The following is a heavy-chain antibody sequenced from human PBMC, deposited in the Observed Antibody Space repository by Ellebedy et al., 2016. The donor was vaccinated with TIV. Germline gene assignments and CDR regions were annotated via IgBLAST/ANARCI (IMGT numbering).Heavy chain of an antibody. J-gene: IGHJ4*02. CDR1: AFTASKNY. Sequence: PGGSLRLSCAASAFTASKNYMSWVRHAPGKGPEWVSVFYSDGNTKYADSVKGRFTVSRDNSKNTLYLQMKNLGAEDKAVYYCARRSDQSAQGEYWGQGTLVTVSS. D-gene: IGHD3-16*01. V-gene: IGHV3-66*04. CDR2: FYSDGNT. CDR3: ARRSDQSAQGEY.